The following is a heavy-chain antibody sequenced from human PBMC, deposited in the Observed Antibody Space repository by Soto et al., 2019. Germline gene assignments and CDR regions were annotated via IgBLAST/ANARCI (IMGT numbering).Heavy chain of an antibody. CDR2: ISPAGSSI. Sequence: EGQLVEFGGGLVKPGGSLRLSCAASGFSFSIYSYNWVHQAPGKGLEWLSYISPAGSSIYYADSGKGRFAISRDRARDSVYLQMNSLRAEDTAVYYCAKDRGGSGAFDIWGQGTMVTVSS. D-gene: IGHD3-10*01. J-gene: IGHJ3*02. V-gene: IGHV3-48*01. CDR3: AKDRGGSGAFDI. CDR1: GFSFSIYS.